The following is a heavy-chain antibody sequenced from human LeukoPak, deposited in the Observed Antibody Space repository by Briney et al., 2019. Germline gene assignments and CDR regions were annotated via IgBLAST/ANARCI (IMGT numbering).Heavy chain of an antibody. CDR3: ARGIEYSSSRADLRY. CDR1: GYTFTNWY. CDR2: INPHSGGT. V-gene: IGHV1-2*02. Sequence: ASVKVSCKASGYTFTNWYIHWVRQAPGQGPEWMGWINPHSGGTNYAQKFQGRVTMTRDTSISTAYMELSRLRSDDTAVYYCARGIEYSSSRADLRYWGQGTLVTVSS. J-gene: IGHJ4*02. D-gene: IGHD6-6*01.